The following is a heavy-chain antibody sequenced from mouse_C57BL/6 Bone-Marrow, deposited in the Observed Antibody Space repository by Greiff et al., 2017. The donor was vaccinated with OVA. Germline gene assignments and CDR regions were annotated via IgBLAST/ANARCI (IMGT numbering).Heavy chain of an antibody. Sequence: VQLKESGPVLVKPGASVKMSCKASGYTFTDYYMNWVKQSHGKSLEWIGVINPYNGGTSYNQKFKGKATLTVDKSSSTAYMELNSLTSEDSAVYYCANYYGSSPYWYFDVWGTGTTVTVSS. CDR1: GYTFTDYY. D-gene: IGHD1-1*01. CDR3: ANYYGSSPYWYFDV. J-gene: IGHJ1*03. V-gene: IGHV1-19*01. CDR2: INPYNGGT.